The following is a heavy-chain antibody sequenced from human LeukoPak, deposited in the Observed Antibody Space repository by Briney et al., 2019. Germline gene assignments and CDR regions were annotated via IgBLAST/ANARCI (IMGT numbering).Heavy chain of an antibody. D-gene: IGHD4-17*01. CDR3: ARDLTVNYYYYMDV. J-gene: IGHJ6*03. CDR1: GFTFSSYW. CDR2: IKQDGSEK. Sequence: GGSLRLSCAASGFTFSSYWMSWVRQAPGKGLEWVANIKQDGSEKYYVDSVKGRFTISKDNAKNPLYLQMNSLRAEDTAVYYCARDLTVNYYYYMDVWGKGTTVTVSS. V-gene: IGHV3-7*01.